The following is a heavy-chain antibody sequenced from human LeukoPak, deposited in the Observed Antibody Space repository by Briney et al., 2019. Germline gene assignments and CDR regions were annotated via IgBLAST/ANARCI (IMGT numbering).Heavy chain of an antibody. V-gene: IGHV3-23*01. D-gene: IGHD5-18*01. CDR3: AKHSIQLWYIY. CDR2: ISGSGGST. CDR1: GFTFSSYA. J-gene: IGHJ4*02. Sequence: GGSLRLSCAASGFTFSSYAMSWVRQAPGKGLEWVSAISGSGGSTYYADSVKSRFTISRDNSKNTLYLQMNSLRAEDTAVYYCAKHSIQLWYIYWGQGTLVTVSS.